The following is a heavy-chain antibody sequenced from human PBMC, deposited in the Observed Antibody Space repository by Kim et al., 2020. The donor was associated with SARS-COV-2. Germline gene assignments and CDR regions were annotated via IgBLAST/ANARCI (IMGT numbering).Heavy chain of an antibody. D-gene: IGHD3-10*01. CDR3: AKDRGSGSYYRADWFGP. CDR1: GFTFSSYA. Sequence: GGSLRLSCAASGFTFSSYAMSWVRQAPGKGLEWVSAISGSGGSTYYADSVKGRFTISRDNSKNTLYLQMNSLRAEDTAVYYCAKDRGSGSYYRADWFGPWGQGTLVTVSS. CDR2: ISGSGGST. J-gene: IGHJ5*02. V-gene: IGHV3-23*01.